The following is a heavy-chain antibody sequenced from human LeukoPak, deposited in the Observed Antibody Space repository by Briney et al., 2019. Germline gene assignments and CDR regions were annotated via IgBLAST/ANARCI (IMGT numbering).Heavy chain of an antibody. CDR1: GFTFSSYA. J-gene: IGHJ4*02. CDR2: ISSNGGST. V-gene: IGHV3-64*01. Sequence: GGSLRLSCAASGFTFSSYAMHWVRQAPGKGLEYVSAISSNGGSTYYANSVKGRFTISRDNSKNTLYLQMGSLRAEDMAVYYCARADDYGDYWGQGTLVTVSS. CDR3: ARADDYGDY.